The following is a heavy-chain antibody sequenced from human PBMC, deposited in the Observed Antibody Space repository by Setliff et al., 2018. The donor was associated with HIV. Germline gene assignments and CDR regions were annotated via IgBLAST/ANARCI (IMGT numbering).Heavy chain of an antibody. CDR2: INHSGST. J-gene: IGHJ4*02. V-gene: IGHV4-34*01. Sequence: SETLSLTCTVYGESFSGYYWTWIRQSPGKGLEWIGEINHSGSTKHNPSLKSRVTISIGTSENQFSLKVTSVTAADTAVYYCARGSIGLGSYRNAYYFDFWGQGVLVTVSS. CDR1: GESFSGYY. CDR3: ARGSIGLGSYRNAYYFDF. D-gene: IGHD1-26*01.